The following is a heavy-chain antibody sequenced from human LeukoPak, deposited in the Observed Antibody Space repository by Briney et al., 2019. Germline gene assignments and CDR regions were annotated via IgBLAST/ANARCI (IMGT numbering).Heavy chain of an antibody. CDR1: GGTFSSYA. D-gene: IGHD3-22*01. CDR3: ARSPGDYYDSSGDSYYFDY. J-gene: IGHJ4*02. Sequence: ASVKVSCKASGGTFSSYAISWVRQAPGQGLEWMGGIIPIFGTANYAQKFQGRVTITADESTSTAYMELSSLRSEDTAVYYCARSPGDYYDSSGDSYYFDYWGQGTLVTASS. V-gene: IGHV1-69*13. CDR2: IIPIFGTA.